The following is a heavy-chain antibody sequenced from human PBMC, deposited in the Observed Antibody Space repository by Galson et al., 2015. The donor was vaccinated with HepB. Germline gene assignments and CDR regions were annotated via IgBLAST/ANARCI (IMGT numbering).Heavy chain of an antibody. Sequence: SLRLSCAASGFTFSNYGMHWVRQAPGKGLEWVAVIWYDGSSKYYVDSVKGRFTISRDNFKNTLYLQMSRLRAEDTAVYYCARIPTRTTTTYYYYHMDVWGQGTAVTVSS. CDR2: IWYDGSSK. V-gene: IGHV3-33*01. D-gene: IGHD1-7*01. J-gene: IGHJ6*02. CDR1: GFTFSNYG. CDR3: ARIPTRTTTTYYYYHMDV.